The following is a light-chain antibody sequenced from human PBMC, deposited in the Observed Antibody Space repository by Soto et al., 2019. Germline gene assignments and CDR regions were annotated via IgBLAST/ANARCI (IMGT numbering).Light chain of an antibody. J-gene: IGKJ2*01. CDR1: QSVSNNY. V-gene: IGKV3-20*01. Sequence: VLTQSPGTLSLSPGERATLSCRASQSVSNNYLAWYQQKPGQAPRLLIFGSSDRATGIPDRFSGSGSGTDFTLTISRLEPEDVAVYYCQQYGSSPPYTFGQGTKLEIK. CDR2: GSS. CDR3: QQYGSSPPYT.